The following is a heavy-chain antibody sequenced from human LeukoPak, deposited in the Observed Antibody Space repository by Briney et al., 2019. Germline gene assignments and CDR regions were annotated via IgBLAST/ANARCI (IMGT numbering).Heavy chain of an antibody. Sequence: GGSLRLSCAASGFTFSSYWMSWVRQAPGKGLEWGAYIKQDGSEKYYVDSVKGRFTISRDNAKNSLYLQMNSLRAEDTAVYYCARAGITGTSSGAFDIWGQGTMVTVSS. V-gene: IGHV3-7*04. CDR1: GFTFSSYW. J-gene: IGHJ3*02. CDR3: ARAGITGTSSGAFDI. CDR2: IKQDGSEK. D-gene: IGHD1-7*01.